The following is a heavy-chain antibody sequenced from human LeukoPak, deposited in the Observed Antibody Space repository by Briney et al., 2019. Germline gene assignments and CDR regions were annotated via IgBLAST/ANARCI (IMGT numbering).Heavy chain of an antibody. D-gene: IGHD2-8*02. CDR3: ARGGEIPVVGLEGHLW. CDR2: INPNSGGT. V-gene: IGHV1-2*02. J-gene: IGHJ4*02. CDR1: GYTFTGYY. Sequence: GASVTLSCKSSGYTFTGYYMNWVRQAPGQGLEWMGCINPNSGGTSYAQKFRGRVTMTRDTYISTGYMELSRVRSDDTAVYQCARGGEIPVVGLEGHLWWGQGTLVTVSS.